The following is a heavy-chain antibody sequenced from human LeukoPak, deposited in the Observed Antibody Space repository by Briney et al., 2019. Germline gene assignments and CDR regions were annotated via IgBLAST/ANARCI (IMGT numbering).Heavy chain of an antibody. V-gene: IGHV4-4*02. CDR3: ARQQDSLLWFGELSYYFDY. D-gene: IGHD3-10*01. CDR1: GGSISSSNW. J-gene: IGHJ4*02. CDR2: IYHSGST. Sequence: SGTLSLTCAVSGGSISSSNWWSWVRQPPGKGLEWIGEIYHSGSTNYNPSLKSRVTVSVDTSKNQFSLKLSSVTAADTAVYYCARQQDSLLWFGELSYYFDYWGQGTLVTVSS.